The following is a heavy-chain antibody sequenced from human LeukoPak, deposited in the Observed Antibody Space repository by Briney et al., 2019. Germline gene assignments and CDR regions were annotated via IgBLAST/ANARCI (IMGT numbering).Heavy chain of an antibody. Sequence: GGSLRLSCAASVCTFRSYSLSWVRQAPWKGLEWLSAISESGGTRNYVDSVKGRFTISRDNSKNTLYLQMSSLRAEDTAVYYCAREMATINYAFDIWGQGTMVTVSS. J-gene: IGHJ3*02. CDR3: AREMATINYAFDI. CDR1: VCTFRSYS. D-gene: IGHD5-24*01. CDR2: ISESGGTR. V-gene: IGHV3-23*01.